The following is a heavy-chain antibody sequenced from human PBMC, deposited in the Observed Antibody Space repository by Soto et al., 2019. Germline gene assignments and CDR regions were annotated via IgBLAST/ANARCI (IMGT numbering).Heavy chain of an antibody. Sequence: GGSLRLSCTASGFTFGDYAMSWFRQAPGKGLEWVGFIRSKAYGGTTEYAASVKGRFTISRDDSKSIAYLQMNSLKTEDTAVYYCTRYGVFVVTAIIYWGQGTLVTVSS. D-gene: IGHD2-21*02. CDR3: TRYGVFVVTAIIY. J-gene: IGHJ4*02. CDR1: GFTFGDYA. V-gene: IGHV3-49*03. CDR2: IRSKAYGGTT.